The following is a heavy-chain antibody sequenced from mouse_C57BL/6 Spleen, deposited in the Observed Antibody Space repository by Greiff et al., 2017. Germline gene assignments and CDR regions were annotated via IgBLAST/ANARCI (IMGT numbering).Heavy chain of an antibody. CDR3: ARQNDYDGYYYAMDY. Sequence: EVHLVESGGGLVQPGGSLKLSCAASGFTFSDYGMAWVRQAPRKGPEWVAFISNLAYSIYYADTVTGRFTISRENAKNTLYLEMSSLRSEDTAMYYCARQNDYDGYYYAMDYWGQGTSVTVSS. CDR1: GFTFSDYG. J-gene: IGHJ4*01. CDR2: ISNLAYSI. D-gene: IGHD2-4*01. V-gene: IGHV5-15*01.